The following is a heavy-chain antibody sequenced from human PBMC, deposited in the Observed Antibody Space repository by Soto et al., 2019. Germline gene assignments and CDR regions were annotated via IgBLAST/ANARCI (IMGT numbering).Heavy chain of an antibody. Sequence: QVQLVESGGGVVQPGRSLRLSCAASGFTFSAYAMHWVRQAPGKGLEWVAIIFHDGNNKFYADSVKGRFTVSRDNSKYTLFLQLDSLSAEDTAVYYCAKEVIGPSLSYFDSWGQGTLVTVSS. V-gene: IGHV3-30*18. CDR3: AKEVIGPSLSYFDS. J-gene: IGHJ4*02. CDR1: GFTFSAYA. D-gene: IGHD2-21*01. CDR2: IFHDGNNK.